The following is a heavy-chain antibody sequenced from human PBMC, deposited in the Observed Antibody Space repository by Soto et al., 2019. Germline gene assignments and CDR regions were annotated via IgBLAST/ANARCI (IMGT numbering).Heavy chain of an antibody. D-gene: IGHD1-26*01. CDR1: GYTFTGYY. Sequence: ASVKVSCKTSGYTFTGYYIHWVRQAPGQGLEWMGWINPNTGGTKYAQKLQGRVTVTRDTSISTAYMELIGLRSDDTAVYYCARPKYSGSYVYPDCWGQGTLVTVLL. CDR3: ARPKYSGSYVYPDC. V-gene: IGHV1-2*02. J-gene: IGHJ4*02. CDR2: INPNTGGT.